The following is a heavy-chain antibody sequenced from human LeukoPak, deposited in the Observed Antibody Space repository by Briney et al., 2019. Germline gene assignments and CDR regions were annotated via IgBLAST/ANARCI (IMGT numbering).Heavy chain of an antibody. CDR2: ISYDGSNK. CDR1: GFTFSSYA. D-gene: IGHD2-21*01. CDR3: ARAKGGDYYYYYGMDV. J-gene: IGHJ6*02. Sequence: GGSLRLSCAASGFTFSSYAMHWVRQAPGKGLEWVAVISYDGSNKYYADSVKGRFTISRDNSKNTLYLQMNSLRAEDTAVYYCARAKGGDYYYYYGMDVWGQGTTVTVSS. V-gene: IGHV3-30-3*01.